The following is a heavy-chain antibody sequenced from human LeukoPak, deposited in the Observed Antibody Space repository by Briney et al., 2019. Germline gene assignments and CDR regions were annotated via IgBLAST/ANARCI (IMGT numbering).Heavy chain of an antibody. D-gene: IGHD6-13*01. V-gene: IGHV4-61*02. CDR2: IYTSGST. J-gene: IGHJ4*02. Sequence: SETLSLTCTVSGGSISSGGYYWSWIRQPAGKGLEWIGRIYTSGSTNYNPSLKSRVTISVDTSKNQFSLKLSSVTAADTAVYYCARDQGSSWTLGLDYWGQGTLVTVSS. CDR3: ARDQGSSWTLGLDY. CDR1: GGSISSGGYY.